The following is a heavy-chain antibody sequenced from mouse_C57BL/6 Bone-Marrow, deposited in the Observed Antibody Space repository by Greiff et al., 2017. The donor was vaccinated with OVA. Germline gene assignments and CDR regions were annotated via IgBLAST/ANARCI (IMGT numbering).Heavy chain of an antibody. CDR2: IRNKANGYTT. Sequence: EVKLVESGGGLVQPGGSLSLSCAASGFTFTDYYMSWVRQPPGKALEWLGFIRNKANGYTTEYSASVKGRFTISRDNSQSILYLQMNALRAEDSATYYCARCPSSTMVTAWFAYWGQGTLVTVSA. D-gene: IGHD2-2*01. J-gene: IGHJ3*01. V-gene: IGHV7-3*01. CDR1: GFTFTDYY. CDR3: ARCPSSTMVTAWFAY.